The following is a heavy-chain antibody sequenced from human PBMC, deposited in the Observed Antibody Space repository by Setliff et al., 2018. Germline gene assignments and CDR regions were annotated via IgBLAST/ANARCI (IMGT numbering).Heavy chain of an antibody. V-gene: IGHV4-39*01. CDR3: ARHNGSPTDRLDY. CDR1: GDSISPGTHN. Sequence: SETLSLTCTVSGDSISPGTHNWGWIRQPPGKGLEWLGCIYYSGSTYYNPSLKSRVTITVDTSKNQFSLKLSSLTAADTAMYYCARHNGSPTDRLDYWGQGIPVTVSS. CDR2: IYYSGST. J-gene: IGHJ4*02. D-gene: IGHD2-8*01.